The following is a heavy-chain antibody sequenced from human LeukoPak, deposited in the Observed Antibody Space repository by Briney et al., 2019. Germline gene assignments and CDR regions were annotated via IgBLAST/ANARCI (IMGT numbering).Heavy chain of an antibody. Sequence: GASVKVSCKASGYTFTSHALHWVRQAPGQRLEWMGWINAGNTNTKYSQRFQGRVTITTDTSASTAYMELGSLRSEDTAVYFCARCGVLGDFDYWGQGTLVAVSS. D-gene: IGHD3-10*02. V-gene: IGHV1-3*01. CDR2: INAGNTNT. CDR1: GYTFTSHA. CDR3: ARCGVLGDFDY. J-gene: IGHJ4*02.